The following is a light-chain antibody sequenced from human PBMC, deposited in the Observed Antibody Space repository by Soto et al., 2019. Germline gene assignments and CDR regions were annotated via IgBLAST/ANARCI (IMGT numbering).Light chain of an antibody. CDR2: EAS. Sequence: DFQMTQSPSTRSASVGDRGTITCRASQNINDWLAWYQQKPGKAPKLLIYEASNLQSGVPSRFSGSGSGTEFILTISSLQPDDFATYYCQQYNSYSYTFGQGTKLEIK. CDR3: QQYNSYSYT. J-gene: IGKJ2*01. V-gene: IGKV1-5*03. CDR1: QNINDW.